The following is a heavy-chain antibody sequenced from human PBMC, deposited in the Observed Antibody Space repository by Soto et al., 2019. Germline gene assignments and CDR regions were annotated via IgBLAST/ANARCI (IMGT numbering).Heavy chain of an antibody. V-gene: IGHV3-30-3*01. D-gene: IGHD5-12*01. CDR2: ISYDGSNK. Sequence: PGGSLRLSCAASGFTFSSYAMHWVRQAPGKGLEWVAVISYDGSNKYYADSVKGRFTISRDNSKNTLYLQMNSLRAEDTAVYYCARDRPHMANQLYGMDVWGQGTTVTVSS. CDR3: ARDRPHMANQLYGMDV. J-gene: IGHJ6*02. CDR1: GFTFSSYA.